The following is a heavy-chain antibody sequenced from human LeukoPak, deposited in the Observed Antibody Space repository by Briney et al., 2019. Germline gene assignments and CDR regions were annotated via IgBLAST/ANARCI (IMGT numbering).Heavy chain of an antibody. CDR2: MNPNSGNT. V-gene: IGHV1-8*01. Sequence: ASVKVSCKASGYTFTSYDINWVRQATGQGLEWMGWMNPNSGNTGYAQKFQGRITMTRNSSIKTANMELSSLRSEDTAVYYCARAASWSPIGDSYYYMDVWGKGTTVTISS. CDR1: GYTFTSYD. D-gene: IGHD6-13*01. J-gene: IGHJ6*03. CDR3: ARAASWSPIGDSYYYMDV.